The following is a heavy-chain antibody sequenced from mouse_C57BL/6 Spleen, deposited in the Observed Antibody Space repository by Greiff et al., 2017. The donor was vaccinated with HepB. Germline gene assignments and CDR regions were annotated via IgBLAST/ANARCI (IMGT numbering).Heavy chain of an antibody. CDR2: IDPSDSYT. V-gene: IGHV1-50*01. CDR3: ARRGFGTTVEGGYYFDY. D-gene: IGHD1-1*01. J-gene: IGHJ2*01. CDR1: GYTFTSYW. Sequence: QVQLQQPGAELVKPGASVKLSCKASGYTFTSYWMQWVKQRPGQGLEWIGEIDPSDSYTNYNQKFKGKATLTVDISSSTAYMQLSSLTSEDSAVYYCARRGFGTTVEGGYYFDYWGQGTTLTVSS.